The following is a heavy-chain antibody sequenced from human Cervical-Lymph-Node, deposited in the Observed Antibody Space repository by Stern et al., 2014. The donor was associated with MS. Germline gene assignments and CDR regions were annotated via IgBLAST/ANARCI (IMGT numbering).Heavy chain of an antibody. CDR3: AREFNYDTSGYYFYY. Sequence: QVQLVQSGAEVKKPGSSVKVSCKASGGTFSRYALSWVRQAPGQGLEWMGGIVPIFGTANHAQRFQGRVTITADESTSTAYMELSSLRSEDTAVYYCAREFNYDTSGYYFYYWGQGTLVTVSS. CDR1: GGTFSRYA. J-gene: IGHJ4*02. V-gene: IGHV1-69*12. CDR2: IVPIFGTA. D-gene: IGHD3-22*01.